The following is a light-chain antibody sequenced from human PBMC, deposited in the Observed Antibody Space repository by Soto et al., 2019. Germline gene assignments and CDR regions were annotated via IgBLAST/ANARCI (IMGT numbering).Light chain of an antibody. CDR1: QSISSY. Sequence: EIQMTQSPSSLSESVGDRVTITCRASQSISSYVNWYQQKSGKAPKLLIYAASSLQSEVPSRFSGSGSGTDFTLTISSLQPEDFATYYCQQSYSTLRYTFGQGTKLEIK. V-gene: IGKV1-39*01. CDR2: AAS. J-gene: IGKJ2*01. CDR3: QQSYSTLRYT.